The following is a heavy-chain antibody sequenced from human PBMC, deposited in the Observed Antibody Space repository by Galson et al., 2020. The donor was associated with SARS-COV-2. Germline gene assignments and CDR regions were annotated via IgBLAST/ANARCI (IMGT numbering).Heavy chain of an antibody. CDR2: ISEDGGNK. J-gene: IGHJ6*02. Sequence: GGSLRLSCAVSGFTFSFYGMHWVRQAPGKGLEWVAFISEDGGNKNQIDSVKGRFTISRDNSKNTLYLQMDSLRPEDTAVYYCAKDGAAVGRGTYYDGMDVWGQGTTVTVSS. CDR1: GFTFSFYG. V-gene: IGHV3-30*18. D-gene: IGHD6-13*01. CDR3: AKDGAAVGRGTYYDGMDV.